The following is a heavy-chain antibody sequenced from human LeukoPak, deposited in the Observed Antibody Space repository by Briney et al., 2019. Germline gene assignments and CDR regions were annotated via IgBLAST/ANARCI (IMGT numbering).Heavy chain of an antibody. V-gene: IGHV3-23*01. Sequence: GGSLRLSCAASGFTFSSYAMSWVRQAPGKGLEWVSAISGSGGSTYHADSVKGRFTISRDNSKNTLYLQMNSLRAEDTAVYYCATQTWIQLWLLDYWGQGTLVTVSS. CDR2: ISGSGGST. D-gene: IGHD5-18*01. CDR3: ATQTWIQLWLLDY. J-gene: IGHJ4*02. CDR1: GFTFSSYA.